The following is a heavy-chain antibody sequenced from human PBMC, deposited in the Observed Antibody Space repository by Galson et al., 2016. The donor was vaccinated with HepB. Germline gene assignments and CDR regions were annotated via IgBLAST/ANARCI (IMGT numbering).Heavy chain of an antibody. D-gene: IGHD5-12*01. Sequence: SVKVSCKASGYTFTTYAMYWVRQAPGQRLEWMGWINAANGDTKYSQKLQGRGTITWDTSANTAYVELSSLRSEDTAVYYCARGHIVATVDYYYYGLDVWGQGTLVTVSS. J-gene: IGHJ6*02. CDR1: GYTFTTYA. CDR2: INAANGDT. V-gene: IGHV1-3*01. CDR3: ARGHIVATVDYYYYGLDV.